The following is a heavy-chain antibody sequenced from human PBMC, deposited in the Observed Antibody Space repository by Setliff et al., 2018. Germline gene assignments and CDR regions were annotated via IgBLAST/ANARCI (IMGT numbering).Heavy chain of an antibody. Sequence: NPSETLSLTCAVYGGSFSSYYWNWIRQPPGKGLEWIGEIHHSGSTKYNPSLKSRVTISVDTSKNQFSLKLSSVTAADTAVYYCARSEGRRDGYNWWGQGTLVTVSS. D-gene: IGHD5-12*01. V-gene: IGHV4-34*01. CDR1: GGSFSSYY. CDR2: IHHSGST. CDR3: ARSEGRRDGYNW. J-gene: IGHJ4*02.